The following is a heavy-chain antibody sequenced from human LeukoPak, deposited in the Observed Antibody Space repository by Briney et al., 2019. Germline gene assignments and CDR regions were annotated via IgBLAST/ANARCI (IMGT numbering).Heavy chain of an antibody. J-gene: IGHJ4*02. D-gene: IGHD6-13*01. CDR2: ISISGST. Sequence: SETLSLTCTVSGDSISSYYRSWIRQPAGKGLEWIGRISISGSTNYNPSLKSRVTISVDKSKNQFSLKLTSVTAADTAVYYCARDRDSSNWYTDYWGQGTLVTVSS. CDR3: ARDRDSSNWYTDY. CDR1: GDSISSYY. V-gene: IGHV4-4*07.